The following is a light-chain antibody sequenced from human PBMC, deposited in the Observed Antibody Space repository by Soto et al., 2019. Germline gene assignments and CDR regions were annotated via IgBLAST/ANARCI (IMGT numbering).Light chain of an antibody. CDR3: QQYGTSPLT. CDR1: HSLSSSY. J-gene: IGKJ4*01. V-gene: IGKV3-20*01. Sequence: EIVLTQSPGTLSLSPGEGATLSCRASHSLSSSYLAWYQQKPGQAPRLLIYGTSSRAPGIPDRFSGTGSGTDFTLNISRLEPEDFAVYYCQQYGTSPLTFGGGTKVEIK. CDR2: GTS.